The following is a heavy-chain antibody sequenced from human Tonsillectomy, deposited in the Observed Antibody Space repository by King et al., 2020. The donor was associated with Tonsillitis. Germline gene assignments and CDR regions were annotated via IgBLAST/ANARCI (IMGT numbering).Heavy chain of an antibody. V-gene: IGHV3-30*18. CDR2: ISYDGSNK. D-gene: IGHD3-9*01. CDR3: AKDWQHSGSLRYFDWSYYYYYGMDV. CDR1: GFTFSSYG. Sequence: VQLVESGGGVVQPGRSLRLSCAASGFTFSSYGMHWVRQAPGKGLEWVAVISYDGSNKYYADSVKGRFTISRDNSKNTLYLQMNSLRAEDTAVYYCAKDWQHSGSLRYFDWSYYYYYGMDVWGQGTTVTVSS. J-gene: IGHJ6*02.